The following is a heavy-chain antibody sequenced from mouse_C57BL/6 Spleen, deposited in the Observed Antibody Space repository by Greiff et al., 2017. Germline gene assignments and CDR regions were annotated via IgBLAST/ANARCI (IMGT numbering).Heavy chain of an antibody. V-gene: IGHV1-54*01. Sequence: VQLQQSGAELVRPGTSVKVSCKASGYAFTNYLIEWVKQRPGQGLEWIGVINPGSGGTNYNEKFKGKATLTADKSSSTAYMQLSSLTSEDSAVYFCAIRGDGNYVMDDWGQGTSVTVSS. CDR1: GYAFTNYL. D-gene: IGHD2-1*01. J-gene: IGHJ4*01. CDR2: INPGSGGT. CDR3: AIRGDGNYVMDD.